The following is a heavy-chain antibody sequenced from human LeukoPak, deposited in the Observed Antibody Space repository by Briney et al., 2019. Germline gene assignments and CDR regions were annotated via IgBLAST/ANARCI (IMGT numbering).Heavy chain of an antibody. V-gene: IGHV3-7*01. CDR1: GFTFSSYC. CDR3: ARDSSVDTAMVIFFDI. Sequence: GGSLRLSCAASGFTFSSYCMSWVRQAPGKGLEWVANIKQDGSGKYYVDSVKGRFTISRDNAKNSLYLQMNSLRAEDTAVYYCARDSSVDTAMVIFFDIWGQGTMVTVSS. CDR2: IKQDGSGK. D-gene: IGHD5-18*01. J-gene: IGHJ3*02.